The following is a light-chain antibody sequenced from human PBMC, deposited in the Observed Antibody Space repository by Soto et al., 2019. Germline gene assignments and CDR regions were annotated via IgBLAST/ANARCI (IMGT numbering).Light chain of an antibody. CDR3: CSYAGGRSPYV. Sequence: QSALTQPASVSGSPGHSITISCTGTTSDVGSYNLGSWYQQHPAKATKIMIYEVSNRPSGDSNRFSGSKSGNTASLTISWVQAEDEADYYCCSYAGGRSPYVFGTGTKLTV. CDR2: EVS. J-gene: IGLJ1*01. V-gene: IGLV2-23*02. CDR1: TSDVGSYNL.